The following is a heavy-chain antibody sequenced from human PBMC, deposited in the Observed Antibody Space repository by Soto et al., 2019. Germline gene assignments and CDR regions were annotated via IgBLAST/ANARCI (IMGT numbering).Heavy chain of an antibody. CDR1: GFTFSAYW. V-gene: IGHV3-7*01. D-gene: IGHD2-15*01. Sequence: EVQLVESGGGLVQPGGSLRLSCAASGFTFSAYWMSWVRQAPGKGLEWVANIKQDGSEKYYVESVKGRFTISRDNAKNSLYLQMNSLRAEDTAVYYCERAVLPVANDAFDIWGQGTMVTVSS. CDR2: IKQDGSEK. J-gene: IGHJ3*02. CDR3: ERAVLPVANDAFDI.